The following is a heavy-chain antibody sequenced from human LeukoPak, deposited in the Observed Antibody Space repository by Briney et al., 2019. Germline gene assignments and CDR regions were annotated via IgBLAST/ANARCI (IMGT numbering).Heavy chain of an antibody. CDR2: ISSSSSYI. V-gene: IGHV3-21*01. Sequence: PGGSLRLSCAASGFTFSSYSMNWVRQAPGKGLEWVSSISSSSSYIYYADSVKGRFTISRDNAKNSLYLQMNSLRAEDTAVYYCARVSDFWSGQTQEFDYWGQGTLVTVSS. D-gene: IGHD3-3*01. J-gene: IGHJ4*02. CDR1: GFTFSSYS. CDR3: ARVSDFWSGQTQEFDY.